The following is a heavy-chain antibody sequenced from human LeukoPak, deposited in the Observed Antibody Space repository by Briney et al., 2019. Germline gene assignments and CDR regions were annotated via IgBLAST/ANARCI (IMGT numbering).Heavy chain of an antibody. V-gene: IGHV1-69*05. Sequence: SVKVSCKASGGTFISYAISWVRQAPGQGLEWMGRIIPIFGTANYAQKFQGRVTITTDESTSTAYMELSSLRSEDTAVYYCARESWLQLKGYFDYWGQGTLVTVSS. CDR2: IIPIFGTA. CDR3: ARESWLQLKGYFDY. J-gene: IGHJ4*02. CDR1: GGTFISYA. D-gene: IGHD5-24*01.